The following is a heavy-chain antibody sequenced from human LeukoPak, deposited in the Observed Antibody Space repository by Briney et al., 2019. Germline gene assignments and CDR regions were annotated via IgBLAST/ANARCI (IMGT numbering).Heavy chain of an antibody. CDR2: ISVSGNT. J-gene: IGHJ4*02. CDR1: GGSLSTYY. CDR3: ARHLKKSDYNYYFDY. Sequence: PETLSLTCTVSGGSLSTYYWSWIRQPPGKGXGXIGFISVSGNTDYNPSLKSRVTMSVDTSNTQFSLRLSCVTAADTAVYCCARHLKKSDYNYYFDYWGQGTLVTVSS. D-gene: IGHD4-11*01. V-gene: IGHV4-59*08.